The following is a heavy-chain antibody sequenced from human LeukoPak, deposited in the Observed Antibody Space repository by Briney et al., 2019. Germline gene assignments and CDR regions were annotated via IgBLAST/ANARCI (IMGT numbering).Heavy chain of an antibody. CDR1: GVTFSSYW. V-gene: IGHV3-74*01. CDR2: INTDGSSS. D-gene: IGHD6-25*01. J-gene: IGHJ4*02. CDR3: TRRQRLTSFDY. Sequence: PGGSLRLSCAASGVTFSSYWMHWVRQAPGKGLMWVSRINTDGSSSTYADSVKGRFTISRDNAKDTLYLQMNSLRVDDTAVYYCTRRQRLTSFDYWGQGTLVSVAS.